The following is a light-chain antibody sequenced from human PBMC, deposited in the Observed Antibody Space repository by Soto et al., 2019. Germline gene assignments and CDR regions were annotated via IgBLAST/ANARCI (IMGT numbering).Light chain of an antibody. CDR2: DAS. V-gene: IGKV1-33*01. Sequence: DIQMTQSPSSLSASVGDRVTITCQASRDIGKYLNWFQEKPGKAPKLLIYDASNLQTGVPSRFSGSGSGTDFTFTISSLQPEDFATYYCQRYDSLPPSFGPGTRLEIK. CDR3: QRYDSLPPS. J-gene: IGKJ5*01. CDR1: RDIGKY.